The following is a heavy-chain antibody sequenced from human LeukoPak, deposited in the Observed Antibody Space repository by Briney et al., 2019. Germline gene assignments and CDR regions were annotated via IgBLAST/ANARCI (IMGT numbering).Heavy chain of an antibody. CDR2: INWNGGST. CDR3: ARAKVVVTAIPYYYYMDV. CDR1: GFTFDDYG. Sequence: PGGSLRLSCAASGFTFDDYGMSWVRQAPGKGLEWVSGINWNGGSTGYADSVKGRFTISRDNAKNSLYLQMNSLRAEDTAVYYCARAKVVVTAIPYYYYMDVWGKGTTVTVSS. V-gene: IGHV3-20*04. J-gene: IGHJ6*03. D-gene: IGHD2-21*02.